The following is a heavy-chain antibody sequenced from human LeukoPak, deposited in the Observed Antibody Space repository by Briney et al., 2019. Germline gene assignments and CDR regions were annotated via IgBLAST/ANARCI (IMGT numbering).Heavy chain of an antibody. J-gene: IGHJ6*02. V-gene: IGHV4-30-2*01. D-gene: IGHD3-9*01. Sequence: SETLSLTCAVSVGSISSGGHSWSWIRQPPGKGLEWIGYIYHSGSTNYNPSLKSRVTISVDTSKNQFSLKLSSVTAADTAVYYCARASNYDILTGYPYYYGMDVWGQGTTVTVSS. CDR3: ARASNYDILTGYPYYYGMDV. CDR1: VGSISSGGHS. CDR2: IYHSGST.